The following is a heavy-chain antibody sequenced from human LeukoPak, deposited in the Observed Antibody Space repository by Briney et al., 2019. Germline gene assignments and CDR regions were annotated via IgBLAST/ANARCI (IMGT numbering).Heavy chain of an antibody. CDR3: ARVISGSLRFDY. CDR2: IYYSGST. J-gene: IGHJ4*02. Sequence: PSETLSLTCTVSGGSISSYYWSWIRQPPGKGLEWIGYIYYSGSTNYNPPLKSRVTISVDTSKNQFSLKLSSVSAADTAVYYCARVISGSLRFDYWGQGTLVTVSS. V-gene: IGHV4-59*01. D-gene: IGHD1-26*01. CDR1: GGSISSYY.